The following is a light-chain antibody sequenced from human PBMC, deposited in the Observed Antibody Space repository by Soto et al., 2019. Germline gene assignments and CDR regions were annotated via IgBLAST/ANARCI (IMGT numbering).Light chain of an antibody. V-gene: IGKV3-20*01. CDR3: QQYGGSPWT. J-gene: IGKJ1*01. CDR1: QSVSSTY. Sequence: EIVLTQSPGTLSLSPGERATLSCRASQSVSSTYLAWYQQKPGQAPRLLIYGASNRATGIPDRFSGSGSGKDFTLTISRLEPEDFAVYYCQQYGGSPWTFGQGTRVDI. CDR2: GAS.